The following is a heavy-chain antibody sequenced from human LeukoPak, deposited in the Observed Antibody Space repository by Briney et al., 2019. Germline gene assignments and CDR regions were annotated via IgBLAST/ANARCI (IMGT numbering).Heavy chain of an antibody. D-gene: IGHD2-8*01. CDR2: IKPDGSEK. V-gene: IGHV3-7*01. Sequence: GGSLRLSCAASGFTFSTYWMSWVREAPGKGLEWVANIKPDGSEKYYVDSVEGRFTISRDNAKNTLYLQMNSLRAEDTAVYYCASDVRGYFDYWGQGTLVTVSS. J-gene: IGHJ4*02. CDR1: GFTFSTYW. CDR3: ASDVRGYFDY.